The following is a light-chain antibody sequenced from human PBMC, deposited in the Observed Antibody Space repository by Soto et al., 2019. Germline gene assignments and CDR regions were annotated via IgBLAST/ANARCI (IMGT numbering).Light chain of an antibody. CDR1: SSNIGNNY. Sequence: QSVLTQPPSVSAAPGQKVTISCSGSSSNIGNNYVSWYQQLPGTAPKLPLYDNNKRPSGIPDRFSGSKSGTSATLGITGLQTGDEGDYYCGTWDSSLSAVVFGGGTQLTVL. V-gene: IGLV1-51*01. CDR3: GTWDSSLSAVV. CDR2: DNN. J-gene: IGLJ2*01.